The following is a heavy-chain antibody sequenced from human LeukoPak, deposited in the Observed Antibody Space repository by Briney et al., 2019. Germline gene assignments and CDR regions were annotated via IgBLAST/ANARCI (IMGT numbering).Heavy chain of an antibody. Sequence: GGSLRLSCAASGFTFSNFGMHWVRQAPGKGLEWVAVIWFDGSNKYYADSMKGRFSISRDNSKNTLYLQMDSLRAEDTALYYCAGDESSGSLHFDYWGQGTLVTVSS. CDR3: AGDESSGSLHFDY. J-gene: IGHJ4*02. CDR1: GFTFSNFG. V-gene: IGHV3-33*01. D-gene: IGHD3-10*01. CDR2: IWFDGSNK.